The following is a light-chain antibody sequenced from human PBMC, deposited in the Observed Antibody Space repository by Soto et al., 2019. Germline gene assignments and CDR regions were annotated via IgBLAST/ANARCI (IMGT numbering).Light chain of an antibody. V-gene: IGLV2-11*01. CDR3: CSYAGSYTWV. CDR1: SSDVGGYNY. Sequence: QSALTQPRSVSGSPGQSVTISCTGTSSDVGGYNYVSWYQQHPGKAPTLMIYDVSKRPSGVPDRFSGSKSGNTASLTISGLQAEDETDYYCCSYAGSYTWVFGGGTKVTFL. CDR2: DVS. J-gene: IGLJ3*02.